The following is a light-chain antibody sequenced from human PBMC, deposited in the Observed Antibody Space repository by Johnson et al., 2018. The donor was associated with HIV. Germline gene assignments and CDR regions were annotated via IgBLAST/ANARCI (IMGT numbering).Light chain of an antibody. Sequence: QSVLTQPPSVSAAPGQKVTISCSGSSSNIGNNYVSWYQQLPGTAPKLLIYDNNKRPSGIPDRFSGSKSGTSATLGITGLQTGDEADYYCGTWDNSLIPLYVCGTATRVSVL. V-gene: IGLV1-51*01. CDR2: DNN. CDR3: GTWDNSLIPLYV. J-gene: IGLJ1*01. CDR1: SSNIGNNY.